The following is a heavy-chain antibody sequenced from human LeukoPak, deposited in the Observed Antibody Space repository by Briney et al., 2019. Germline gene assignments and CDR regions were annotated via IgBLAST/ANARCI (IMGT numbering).Heavy chain of an antibody. CDR2: IIPIFGTA. V-gene: IGHV1-69*13. J-gene: IGHJ4*02. Sequence: ASVKVSCKASGGTFSSYAISWVRQAPGQGLEWMGGIIPIFGTANYAQKFQGRVTITADESTSSAYMELSSLRSEDTAVYYCAREGGRGTVTGFDYWGQGTLVTVSS. CDR1: GGTFSSYA. CDR3: AREGGRGTVTGFDY. D-gene: IGHD4-17*01.